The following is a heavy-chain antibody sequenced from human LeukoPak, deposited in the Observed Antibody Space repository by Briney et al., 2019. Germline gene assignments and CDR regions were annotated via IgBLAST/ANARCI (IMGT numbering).Heavy chain of an antibody. Sequence: GGSLRLSCAASGFTFSSYWMTWVRQGPGKGLEWVANIKPDGSLIYYVDSVKGRFTISRDNSKNTLYLQMNSLRAEDTAVYYCARDRDPSYDFWSGSPGYWGQGTLVTVSS. V-gene: IGHV3-7*01. D-gene: IGHD3-3*01. CDR2: IKPDGSLI. CDR3: ARDRDPSYDFWSGSPGY. J-gene: IGHJ4*02. CDR1: GFTFSSYW.